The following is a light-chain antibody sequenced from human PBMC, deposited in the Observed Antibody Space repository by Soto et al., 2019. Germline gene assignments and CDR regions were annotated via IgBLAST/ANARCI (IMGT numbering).Light chain of an antibody. J-gene: IGKJ1*01. CDR2: LAS. Sequence: DIVMTQSPLSLPVTPGEPASMSCRSSQSLLHSNGYNYLDWYLQKPGQPPQLLIYLASNRASGVPDRFSGSGSGTNVTLQISRGEAEDVGVYYCMQAQQTRTFGQGTKVDLK. CDR3: MQAQQTRT. V-gene: IGKV2-28*01. CDR1: QSLLHSNGYNY.